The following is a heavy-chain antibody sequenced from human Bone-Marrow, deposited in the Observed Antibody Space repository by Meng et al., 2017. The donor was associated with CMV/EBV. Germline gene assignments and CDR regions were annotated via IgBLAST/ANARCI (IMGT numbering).Heavy chain of an antibody. CDR2: ISSSTSYI. CDR1: GFTFSSYN. D-gene: IGHD2-15*01. J-gene: IGHJ4*02. V-gene: IGHV3-21*01. Sequence: GGSLRLSCAASGFTFSSYNMNWVRQAPGKGLEWVSSISSSTSYIYYADSLEGRFTISRDNAKNSLYLQMNSLRAEDTAVYYCARVRTSCSGGSCYYGRVDYWGQGTVVTVSS. CDR3: ARVRTSCSGGSCYYGRVDY.